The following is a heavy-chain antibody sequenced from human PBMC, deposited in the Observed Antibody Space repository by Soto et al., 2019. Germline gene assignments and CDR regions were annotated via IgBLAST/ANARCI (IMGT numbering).Heavy chain of an antibody. D-gene: IGHD5-12*01. CDR3: ARAREMATTIFDY. V-gene: IGHV1-69*13. Sequence: ASLKVSCKASGGTFSSYAISWVRQAPGQGLEWMGGIIPIFGTANYAQKFQGRVTITADESTSTAYMELSSLRSEDTAVYYCARAREMATTIFDYWGQGTLVTVSS. CDR1: GGTFSSYA. CDR2: IIPIFGTA. J-gene: IGHJ4*02.